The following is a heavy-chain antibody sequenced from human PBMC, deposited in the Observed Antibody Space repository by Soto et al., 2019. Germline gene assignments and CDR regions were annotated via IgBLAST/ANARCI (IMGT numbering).Heavy chain of an antibody. J-gene: IGHJ4*02. D-gene: IGHD4-17*01. CDR1: GFTFTNYW. Sequence: GESLKISCRGSGFTFTNYWIAWVRQMPGKGLEWVGIVWPGDSDVRYSPSFQGQVTISADKSISAAYLQWSTLKASDIAVYFCARLLLTTSFFDLWGQGTLVTVSS. V-gene: IGHV5-51*01. CDR2: VWPGDSDV. CDR3: ARLLLTTSFFDL.